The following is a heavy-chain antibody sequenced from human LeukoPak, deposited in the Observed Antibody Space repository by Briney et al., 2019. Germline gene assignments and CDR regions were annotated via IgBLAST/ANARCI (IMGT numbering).Heavy chain of an antibody. CDR3: ARDYGDWTMVYDY. J-gene: IGHJ4*02. CDR2: INHSGST. D-gene: IGHD4-17*01. Sequence: SETLSLTCAVYGGSFSGYYWSWIRQPPGKGLEWIGEINHSGSTNYNPSLKSRVTISVDTSKNQFSLKLSSVTAADTAVYYCARDYGDWTMVYDYWGQGTLVTVSS. V-gene: IGHV4-34*01. CDR1: GGSFSGYY.